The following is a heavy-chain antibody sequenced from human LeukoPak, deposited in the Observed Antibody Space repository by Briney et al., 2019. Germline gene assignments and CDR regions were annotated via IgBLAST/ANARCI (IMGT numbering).Heavy chain of an antibody. V-gene: IGHV3-23*01. Sequence: PGGSLRLSCAASGFTFSSYAMTWVRQAPGKGLEWVSVTSGSSGGTYYADSVKGRFIISRDNFKNTVYLQMNSLRAEDTAVYYCAKEDDFGNHFDYWGQGTLVTVSS. D-gene: IGHD4-11*01. J-gene: IGHJ4*02. CDR3: AKEDDFGNHFDY. CDR2: TSGSSGGT. CDR1: GFTFSSYA.